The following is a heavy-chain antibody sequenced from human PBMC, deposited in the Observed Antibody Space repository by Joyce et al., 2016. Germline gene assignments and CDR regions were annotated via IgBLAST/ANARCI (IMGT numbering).Heavy chain of an antibody. CDR1: GFPFRDHY. V-gene: IGHV3-72*01. CDR2: IKHKVESYTT. J-gene: IGHJ4*02. CDR3: AQLGVGG. Sequence: EVQLVESGGGSVQPGGSLRLSCAASGFPFRDHYMDWVRQVPGRGLKLVGRIKHKVESYTTEYAASVKGRFTISRDDSKNSLYLQMNSLKIEDTAVYFCAQLGVGGWGQGVLVTVSS. D-gene: IGHD2-2*01.